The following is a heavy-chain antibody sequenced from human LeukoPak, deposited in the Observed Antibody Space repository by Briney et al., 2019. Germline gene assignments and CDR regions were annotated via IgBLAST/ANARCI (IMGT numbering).Heavy chain of an antibody. D-gene: IGHD3-16*02. V-gene: IGHV3-23*01. CDR2: ISGSGGST. CDR3: ARGSYDYVWGSYRPNPIDY. CDR1: GFTFSSYA. J-gene: IGHJ4*02. Sequence: GGSLRLSCAASGFTFSSYAMSWVRQAPGKGLEWVSAISGSGGSTYYADSVKGRFTISRDNSKNTLYLQMNSLRAEDTAVYYCARGSYDYVWGSYRPNPIDYWGQGTLVTVSS.